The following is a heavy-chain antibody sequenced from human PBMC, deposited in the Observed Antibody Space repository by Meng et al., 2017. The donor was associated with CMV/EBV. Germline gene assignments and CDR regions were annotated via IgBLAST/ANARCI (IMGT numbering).Heavy chain of an antibody. CDR1: CYTFTSYG. V-gene: IGHV1-18*01. J-gene: IGHJ4*02. Sequence: QVQLVPAGAEVQKPWASVKVSCKASCYTFTSYGISWVRQAPGQGLEWMRWISAYNGNTNYAQKLQGRVTMTTDTSTSTAYMELRSLRSDDTAVYYCAAYPQTMVRGVALWGAFDYWGQGTLVTVSS. D-gene: IGHD3-10*01. CDR2: ISAYNGNT. CDR3: AAYPQTMVRGVALWGAFDY.